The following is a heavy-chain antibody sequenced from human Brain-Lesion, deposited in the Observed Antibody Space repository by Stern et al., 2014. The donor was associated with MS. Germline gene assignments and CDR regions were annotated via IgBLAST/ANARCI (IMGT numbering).Heavy chain of an antibody. D-gene: IGHD5-18*01. CDR1: GGSISSGSFY. Sequence: QVQLQESGPGLVKPSQTLSLTCIVSGGSISSGSFYWNWIRQPAGKGLEWIGRIYSSGSTNYKPYLKSRVTISGDTSKTQFSLEIFSMTAADTAVYYCARETGGYTYGDTDFFDYWGQGALVTVSS. CDR2: IYSSGST. V-gene: IGHV4-61*02. J-gene: IGHJ4*02. CDR3: ARETGGYTYGDTDFFDY.